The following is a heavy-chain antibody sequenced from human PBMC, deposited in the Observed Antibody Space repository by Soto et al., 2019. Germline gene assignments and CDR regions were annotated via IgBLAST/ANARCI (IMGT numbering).Heavy chain of an antibody. D-gene: IGHD3-3*01. J-gene: IGHJ5*02. CDR2: ISAYNGNA. CDR1: GYTFTNYG. V-gene: IGHV1-18*04. CDR3: ARGSRFDWFDP. Sequence: ASVKVSCKASGYTFTNYGFTWVRQAPGQGLEWMGWISAYNGNANYGQNFQGRVTMTTDTATSTAHMELRSLRYDDTAIYYCARGSRFDWFDPWGQGTLVTGSS.